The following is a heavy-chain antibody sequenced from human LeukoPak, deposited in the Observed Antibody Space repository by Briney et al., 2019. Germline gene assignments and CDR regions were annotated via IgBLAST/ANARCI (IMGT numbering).Heavy chain of an antibody. CDR1: GGTFSSYA. J-gene: IGHJ4*02. D-gene: IGHD3-22*01. CDR2: IIPIFGTA. CDR3: ARARADGYYDSSGFGY. Sequence: SVKVSCKASGGTFSSYAISWVRQAPGQGLEWMGGIIPIFGTANYAQKFQGRVTITADESTSTAYMELSSLRSEDTAVYYCARARADGYYDSSGFGYWGQGTLVTVSS. V-gene: IGHV1-69*13.